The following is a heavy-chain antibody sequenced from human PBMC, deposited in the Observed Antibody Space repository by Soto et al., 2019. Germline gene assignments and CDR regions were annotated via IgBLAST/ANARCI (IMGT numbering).Heavy chain of an antibody. CDR2: IIPIFGTV. Sequence: SVKVSCKASGGTFRTYAISWVRQAPGQGLEWMGEIIPIFGTVNYAQKFQGRVTITADESTTTVYMDLRSLRSEDTAVYYCAKGAVAETPTSYYSYGRDVWGQGTRSPSP. D-gene: IGHD6-19*01. J-gene: IGHJ6*02. CDR1: GGTFRTYA. CDR3: AKGAVAETPTSYYSYGRDV. V-gene: IGHV1-69*13.